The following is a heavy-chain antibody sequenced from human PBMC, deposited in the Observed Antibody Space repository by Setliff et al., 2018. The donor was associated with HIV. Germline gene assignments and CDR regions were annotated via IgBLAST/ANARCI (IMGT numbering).Heavy chain of an antibody. CDR2: INHSGRT. CDR1: GYSISSDNY. Sequence: SETLSLTCAVSGYSISSDNYWSWIRQSPGKGLEWIGEINHSGRTKYSPSLRSRVSISVDTSKNQFSLKLSSVTAADTAVYYCARHGVGYCSSTSCYEVPYYYMDVWGKGTTVTVSS. J-gene: IGHJ6*03. CDR3: ARHGVGYCSSTSCYEVPYYYMDV. V-gene: IGHV4-38-2*01. D-gene: IGHD2-2*01.